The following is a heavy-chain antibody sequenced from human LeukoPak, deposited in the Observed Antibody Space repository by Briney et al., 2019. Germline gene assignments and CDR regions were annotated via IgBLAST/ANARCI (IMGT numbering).Heavy chain of an antibody. J-gene: IGHJ4*02. Sequence: GGSLRLSCAASGFTFSSYGMHWVRQAPGKGMEWVAVILYDGSNKYYADSVKGRFTISRDNFKNTLYLQMNSLRAEDTAVYYCAKDQATVVTGLDYWGQGTLVTVPS. CDR1: GFTFSSYG. V-gene: IGHV3-30*18. CDR3: AKDQATVVTGLDY. CDR2: ILYDGSNK. D-gene: IGHD4-23*01.